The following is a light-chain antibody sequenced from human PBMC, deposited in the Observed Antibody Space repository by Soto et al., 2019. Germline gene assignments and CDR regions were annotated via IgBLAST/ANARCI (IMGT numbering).Light chain of an antibody. CDR2: DVS. CDR1: SSDVGHYNS. V-gene: IGLV2-14*01. J-gene: IGLJ3*02. CDR3: SSYTTTTTNWV. Sequence: QSALTQHASVSGSPGQSITISCTGASSDVGHYNSVSWYQHHPGRAPKLMIYDVSHRPSGVSNRFSGSKSGNTASLTISGLQAEDEADYYCSSYTTTTTNWVFGGGTKVTVL.